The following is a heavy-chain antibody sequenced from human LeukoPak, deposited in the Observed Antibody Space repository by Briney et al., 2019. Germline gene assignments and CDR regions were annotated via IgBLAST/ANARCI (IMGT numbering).Heavy chain of an antibody. V-gene: IGHV3-11*01. CDR2: ISSSGSII. CDR3: AKDFVGATRAEYFQH. J-gene: IGHJ1*01. D-gene: IGHD1-26*01. CDR1: GFTFSDYY. Sequence: GGSLRLSCAASGFTFSDYYMSWIRQAPGKGLEWVSYISSSGSIIYYADSVKGRFTISRDNAKNSLYLQMNSLRAEDTAVYYCAKDFVGATRAEYFQHWGQGTLVTVSS.